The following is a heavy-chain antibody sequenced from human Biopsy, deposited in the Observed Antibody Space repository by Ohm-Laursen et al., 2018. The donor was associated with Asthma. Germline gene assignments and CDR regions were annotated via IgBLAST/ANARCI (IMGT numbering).Heavy chain of an antibody. Sequence: SSLRLSCAASGLTFRNYGMHWVRQAPGKGLEWVALISFDGSTKYFADSVKGRFTISRDNSKNTLYLQMNSLRAEDTAVYYCARTFHFWSPYHAEHYQLWGQGTLVTVSS. D-gene: IGHD3-3*02. CDR1: GLTFRNYG. CDR2: ISFDGSTK. CDR3: ARTFHFWSPYHAEHYQL. J-gene: IGHJ1*01. V-gene: IGHV3-30*03.